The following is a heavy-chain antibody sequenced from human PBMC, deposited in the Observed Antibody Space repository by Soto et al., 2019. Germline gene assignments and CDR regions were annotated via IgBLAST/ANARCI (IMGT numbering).Heavy chain of an antibody. V-gene: IGHV1-69*13. CDR3: ARDLGYSYGKNYFAY. D-gene: IGHD5-18*01. CDR2: IIPIFGTA. J-gene: IGHJ4*02. CDR1: GGPFSSYA. Sequence: SVKVCFKASGGPFSSYAISLVRQAPGQGLEWMGGIIPIFGTANYAQKFQGRVTITADESTSTDYMELSSLRSEDTPVYYCARDLGYSYGKNYFAYWGQGTLVTVS.